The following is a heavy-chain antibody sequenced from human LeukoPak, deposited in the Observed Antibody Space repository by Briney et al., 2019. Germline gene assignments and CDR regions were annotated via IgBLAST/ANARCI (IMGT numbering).Heavy chain of an antibody. CDR1: GFSLSKYW. CDR2: IKTDGSST. CDR3: ARVEAYYYDSSGYYWSWFDP. J-gene: IGHJ5*02. D-gene: IGHD3-22*01. Sequence: GGSLRLSCAASGFSLSKYWMHWVRQAPGKGLVWVSRIKTDGSSTSYADSVKGRFTTSRDNSKNTLYLQMNSLRAEDTAVYYCARVEAYYYDSSGYYWSWFDPWGQGTLVTVSS. V-gene: IGHV3-74*01.